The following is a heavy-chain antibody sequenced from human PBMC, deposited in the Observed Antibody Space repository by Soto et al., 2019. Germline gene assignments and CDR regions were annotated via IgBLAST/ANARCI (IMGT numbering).Heavy chain of an antibody. D-gene: IGHD3-3*01. J-gene: IGHJ5*02. Sequence: QVQLQESGPGLVKPSQTLSLTCTVSGGSISRGDYYWSWIRHHPGKGLAWIGYIYYSGSTYYNPSLKSRVTISVDTSKNQFSLKLSSVTAADTAVYYCARWWSGSRQGFDPWGQGTLVTVSS. CDR3: ARWWSGSRQGFDP. V-gene: IGHV4-31*03. CDR1: GGSISRGDYY. CDR2: IYYSGST.